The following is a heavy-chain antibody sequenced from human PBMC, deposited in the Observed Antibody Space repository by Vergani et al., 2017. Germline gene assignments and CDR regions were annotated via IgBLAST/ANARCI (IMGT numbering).Heavy chain of an antibody. CDR1: GGSVSSGSYY. CDR3: ARGIGSSGLGDAFDI. CDR2: IYYSGST. Sequence: QVQLQESGPGLVKPSETLSLTCTVSGGSVSSGSYYWSWIRQPAGKGLEWIGYIYYSGSTNYNPSRKSRVTISVDTSKNQFSLKLSSVTAADTAVYYCARGIGSSGLGDAFDIWGQGTMVTVSS. V-gene: IGHV4-61*10. D-gene: IGHD3-22*01. J-gene: IGHJ3*02.